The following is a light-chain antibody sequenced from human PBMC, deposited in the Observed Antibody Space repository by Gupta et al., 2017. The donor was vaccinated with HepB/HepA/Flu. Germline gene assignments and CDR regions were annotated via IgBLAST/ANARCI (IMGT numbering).Light chain of an antibody. J-gene: IGKJ5*01. V-gene: IGKV3-20*01. CDR2: GAS. CDR3: QQDGSSLT. Sequence: EIVLTQFPGTLSLSPGEGASLSCRASQGVSSYLAWYQEKPGQAPRLLIYGASSRATGIPDRFRGSGSEKDFTLTSSRREHEDFAVYYGQQDGSSLTFGQGTRLDIK. CDR1: QGVSSY.